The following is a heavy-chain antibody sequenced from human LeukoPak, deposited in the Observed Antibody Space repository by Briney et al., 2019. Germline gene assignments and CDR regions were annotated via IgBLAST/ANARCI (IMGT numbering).Heavy chain of an antibody. D-gene: IGHD5-24*01. CDR3: ARDNGDGHNDR. CDR1: GYTFTGFY. Sequence: ASVKVSCKTSGYTFTGFYMQWVRQAPGQGLEWMGRTNPNSGGADYAQKFQGRVTMTRDTSTNTGYMELSGLRSDDTAVYYCARDNGDGHNDRWGQGTLVTVSS. CDR2: TNPNSGGA. V-gene: IGHV1-2*06. J-gene: IGHJ4*02.